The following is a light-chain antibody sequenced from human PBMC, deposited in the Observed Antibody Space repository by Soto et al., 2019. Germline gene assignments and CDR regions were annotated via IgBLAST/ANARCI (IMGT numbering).Light chain of an antibody. V-gene: IGKV1-5*03. J-gene: IGKJ1*01. CDR2: KAS. Sequence: DIQMTQSPPTLSASVGDRVTITCRASQNIKSWLAWYQQKPGQAPKLLIYKASSLESGVPSRFSGSGYGTEYPLAISSLQPDAFAPYYCYQFHSWSTWTLGQGNNVE. CDR1: QNIKSW. CDR3: YQFHSWSTWT.